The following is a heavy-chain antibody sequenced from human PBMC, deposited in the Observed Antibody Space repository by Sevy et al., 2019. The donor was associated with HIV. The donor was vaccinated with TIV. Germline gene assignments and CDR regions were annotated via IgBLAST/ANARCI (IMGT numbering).Heavy chain of an antibody. CDR2: IIPIFGTA. CDR1: GGTFSSYA. V-gene: IGHV1-69*13. CDR3: ARVWGLVLRFLEWLLSVIYYYYGMDV. Sequence: ASVKVSCKASGGTFSSYAISWVRQAPGQGLEWMGGIIPIFGTANYTQKFQGRVTITADESTSTAYMELSSLRSEDTAVYYCARVWGLVLRFLEWLLSVIYYYYGMDVWGQGTTVTVSS. J-gene: IGHJ6*02. D-gene: IGHD3-3*01.